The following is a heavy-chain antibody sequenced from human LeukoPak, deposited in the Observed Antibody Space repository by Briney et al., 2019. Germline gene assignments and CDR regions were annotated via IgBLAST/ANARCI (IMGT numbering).Heavy chain of an antibody. J-gene: IGHJ4*02. CDR2: IYHSGST. Sequence: SETLSLTCAVSGGSISSGGYSWSWIRQPPGKGLEWIGYIYHSGSTYYNPSLKSRVTISVDRSKNQFSLNLSSVTAADTAVYYCARLYYDSSGYYQICYFDYWGQGTLVTVSS. CDR1: GGSISSGGYS. V-gene: IGHV4-30-2*01. CDR3: ARLYYDSSGYYQICYFDY. D-gene: IGHD3-22*01.